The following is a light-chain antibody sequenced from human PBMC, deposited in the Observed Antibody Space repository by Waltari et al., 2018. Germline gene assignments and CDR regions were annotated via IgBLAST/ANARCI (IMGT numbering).Light chain of an antibody. J-gene: IGLJ2*01. Sequence: SSELTQDPALSVALGQTVRITCLGDSLRSYSASWYQQKPGQAPILVFYGKNNRPSGIPDRFSGSSSGSTASMTITGAQAEDEADYYCNSRDSSGNHVVFGGGTKLTVL. V-gene: IGLV3-19*01. CDR3: NSRDSSGNHVV. CDR1: SLRSYS. CDR2: GKN.